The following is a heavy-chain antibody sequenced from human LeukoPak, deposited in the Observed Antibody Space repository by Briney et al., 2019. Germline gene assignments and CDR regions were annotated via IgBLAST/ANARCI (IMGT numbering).Heavy chain of an antibody. CDR3: ARESTTVAGTFDY. Sequence: GSLRLSCVASGFTFSRYAMSWVRQAPGRGLEWIGEINHSGSTNYNPSLKSRVTISVDTSKNQFSLKLSSVTAADTAMYYCARESTTVAGTFDYWGQGTLVTVSS. CDR2: INHSGST. V-gene: IGHV4-34*01. CDR1: GFTFSRYA. D-gene: IGHD6-19*01. J-gene: IGHJ4*02.